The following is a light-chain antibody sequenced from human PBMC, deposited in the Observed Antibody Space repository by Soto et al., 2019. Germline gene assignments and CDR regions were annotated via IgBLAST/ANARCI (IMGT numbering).Light chain of an antibody. CDR3: SSYTSSNTYV. V-gene: IGLV2-14*03. Sequence: QSVLTQPASVSGSRGQAITISCTGTSSDVGGYDYVSWYQQYPGKAPKLLIYDVTHRPSGVSNRFSGSKSGNTASLTISGLQAEDEADYFCSSYTSSNTYVFGSGTKV. J-gene: IGLJ1*01. CDR2: DVT. CDR1: SSDVGGYDY.